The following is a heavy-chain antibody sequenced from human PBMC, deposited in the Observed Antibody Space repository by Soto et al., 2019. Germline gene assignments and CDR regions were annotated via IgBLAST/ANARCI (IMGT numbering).Heavy chain of an antibody. J-gene: IGHJ4*02. Sequence: SETLSLTCTVTGDSINNRSYYWGWIRQPPGKGLEWIGSIYYSGSTYNNPSLKSRVSMSVDTSKNRFSLKLRSVTAADTALYYCARQRTSVVTQAYFDSWGQGSLVTVSS. CDR3: ARQRTSVVTQAYFDS. V-gene: IGHV4-39*01. CDR2: IYYSGST. CDR1: GDSINNRSYY. D-gene: IGHD2-21*02.